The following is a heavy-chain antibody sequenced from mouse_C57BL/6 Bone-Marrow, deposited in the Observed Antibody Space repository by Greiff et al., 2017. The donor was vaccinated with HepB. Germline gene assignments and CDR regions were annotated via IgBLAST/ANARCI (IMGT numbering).Heavy chain of an antibody. V-gene: IGHV1-72*01. Sequence: QVQLQQPGAELVKPGASVKLSCKASGYTFTSYWMHWVKQRPGRGLEWIGRIDPNSGGTKYNEKFKSKATLTVDKPSSTAYMQLSSLTSEDSAVYDCARTRDYYDPKGDCAMDYWGQGTSVTVSS. CDR1: GYTFTSYW. D-gene: IGHD1-1*01. CDR2: IDPNSGGT. J-gene: IGHJ4*01. CDR3: ARTRDYYDPKGDCAMDY.